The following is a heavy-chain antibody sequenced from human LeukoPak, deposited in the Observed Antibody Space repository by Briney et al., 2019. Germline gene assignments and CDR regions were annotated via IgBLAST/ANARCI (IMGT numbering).Heavy chain of an antibody. Sequence: ASVKVSCKASGYTVTSYGISWVRQAPGQGLEWTGWMSAYNGNTNYAEKLQGRVTMTTDTSTSTAYMELRSLRSDDTALYFCARGLQENLAWLKAFSAFDIWGPGTMVTVSS. CDR3: ARGLQENLAWLKAFSAFDI. CDR1: GYTVTSYG. CDR2: MSAYNGNT. J-gene: IGHJ3*02. D-gene: IGHD5-24*01. V-gene: IGHV1-18*01.